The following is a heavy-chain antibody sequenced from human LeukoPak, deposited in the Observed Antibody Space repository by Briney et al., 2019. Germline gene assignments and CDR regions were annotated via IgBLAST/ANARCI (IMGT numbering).Heavy chain of an antibody. V-gene: IGHV3-30*04. CDR3: AREWTGMVRGVPVDT. J-gene: IGHJ5*02. CDR1: GFTFSSYA. Sequence: GGSLRLSCAASGFTFSSYAMHWVRQAPGKGLEWVAVISYDGSNKYYADSVKGRFTISRDNSKNTLYLQMNSLRAEDTAVYYCAREWTGMVRGVPVDTWGEGDLVTVSS. D-gene: IGHD3-10*01. CDR2: ISYDGSNK.